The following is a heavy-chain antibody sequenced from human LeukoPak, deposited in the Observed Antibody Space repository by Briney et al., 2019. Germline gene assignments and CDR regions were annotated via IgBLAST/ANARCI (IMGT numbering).Heavy chain of an antibody. CDR3: AKDLGFYRDYAHDAFDI. CDR1: GFTFSSYA. Sequence: TGGSLRLSCAASGFTFSSYAMSWVRQAPGKGLEWVSAISGSGGSTYYADSVKGRFTISRDNSKNTLYLQMNSLRAEDTAVYYCAKDLGFYRDYAHDAFDIWGQGTMVTVSS. D-gene: IGHD4-17*01. CDR2: ISGSGGST. V-gene: IGHV3-23*01. J-gene: IGHJ3*02.